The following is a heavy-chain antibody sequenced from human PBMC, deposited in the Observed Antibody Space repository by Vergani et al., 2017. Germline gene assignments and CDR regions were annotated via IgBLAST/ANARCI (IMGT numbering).Heavy chain of an antibody. Sequence: EVQLLESGGGLVQPGGSRRLSCAGAGFTFDTYTMAYVRQAPGKGLEWVANISSGGGDIFYADSVKGRFTISRDNSKNTLFLQMNSLKDEDTAVYYCTTAWGLYYLHGEYFQDWGRGTLVAVSS. J-gene: IGHJ1*01. CDR3: TTAWGLYYLHGEYFQD. CDR1: GFTFDTYT. D-gene: IGHD3-10*01. CDR2: ISSGGGDI. V-gene: IGHV3-23*01.